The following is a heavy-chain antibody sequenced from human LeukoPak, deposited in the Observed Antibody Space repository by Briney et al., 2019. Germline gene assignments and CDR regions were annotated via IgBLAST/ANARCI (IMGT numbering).Heavy chain of an antibody. D-gene: IGHD5-18*01. CDR2: IYSDNT. CDR1: GFTVSSNS. CDR3: ARVYTYGSPTSYLDY. V-gene: IGHV3-53*01. J-gene: IGHJ4*02. Sequence: GGSLRLSCTVSGFTVSSNSMSWVRQAPGKGLEWVSFIYSDNTHYSDSVKGRFTISRDNSKNTLYLQMNSLRAEDTAVYYCARVYTYGSPTSYLDYRGQGTVVTVSS.